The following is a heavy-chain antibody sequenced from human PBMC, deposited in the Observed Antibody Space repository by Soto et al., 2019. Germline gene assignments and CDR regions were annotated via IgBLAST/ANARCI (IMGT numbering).Heavy chain of an antibody. J-gene: IGHJ4*02. V-gene: IGHV3-30*18. CDR2: ISYDGSNK. CDR3: AKRPLELHMYDY. CDR1: GFTFSSYG. Sequence: GGSLRLSCAASGFTFSSYGMHWVRQAPGKGLEWVAVISYDGSNKYHADFVKGRFTISRDNSKNTLFLQINSLRAEDTAVYYCAKRPLELHMYDYWGQGTLVTVSS. D-gene: IGHD1-7*01.